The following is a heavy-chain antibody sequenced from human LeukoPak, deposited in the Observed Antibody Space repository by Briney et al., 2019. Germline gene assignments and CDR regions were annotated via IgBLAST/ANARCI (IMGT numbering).Heavy chain of an antibody. CDR3: ARDGASWSGYDDLDY. D-gene: IGHD3-3*01. Sequence: ASLKVSCTASGYTFTVYYMHWVRQGPGQQPEWMGWMNRNSGGTKNAEKLEGRVTLTRDTSITTMYIELRGLTYDDTAVYYCARDGASWSGYDDLDYWGQGTQVTVSS. CDR2: MNRNSGGT. V-gene: IGHV1-2*02. CDR1: GYTFTVYY. J-gene: IGHJ4*02.